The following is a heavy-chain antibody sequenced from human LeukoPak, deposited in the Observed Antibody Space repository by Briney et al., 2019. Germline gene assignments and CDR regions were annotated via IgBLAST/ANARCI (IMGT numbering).Heavy chain of an antibody. CDR1: GFTFSSYG. Sequence: PGGSLRLSCAASGFTFSSYGMHWVRQAPGKGLEWVAVIWYDGSNKYYADSVKGRFTISRDNSKNTLYLQMNSLRAEDTAVYYCAKTEVAGPILGDYWGQGTLVTVSS. D-gene: IGHD6-19*01. V-gene: IGHV3-33*06. CDR2: IWYDGSNK. CDR3: AKTEVAGPILGDY. J-gene: IGHJ4*02.